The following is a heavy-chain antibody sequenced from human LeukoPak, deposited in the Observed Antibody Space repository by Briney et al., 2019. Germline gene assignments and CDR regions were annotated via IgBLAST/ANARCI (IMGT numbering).Heavy chain of an antibody. Sequence: SQTLSLTCTVSGYSISSGYYWGWIRQPPGKGREWIGRIHHSGSTYYSPSLKSRVSISLDTSKNQFSLKLSSVTAADTAVYYCARGDSSGYYAVDNFFDYWGQGTLVTVSS. CDR3: ARGDSSGYYAVDNFFDY. D-gene: IGHD3-22*01. V-gene: IGHV4-38-2*02. CDR1: GYSISSGYY. CDR2: IHHSGST. J-gene: IGHJ4*01.